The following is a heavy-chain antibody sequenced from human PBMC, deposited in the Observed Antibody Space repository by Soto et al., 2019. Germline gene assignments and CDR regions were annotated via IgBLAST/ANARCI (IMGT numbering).Heavy chain of an antibody. V-gene: IGHV3-13*01. CDR3: ARASRGFNYYYYGMDV. CDR1: GFTFSSYD. J-gene: IGHJ6*02. CDR2: IGTAGDT. Sequence: PGGSLRLSCAASGFTFSSYDMHWVRQATGKGLEWVSAIGTAGDTYYPGSVKGRFTISRENAKNSLYLQMNSLRAEDTAVYYCARASRGFNYYYYGMDVWGQGTTVTVSS.